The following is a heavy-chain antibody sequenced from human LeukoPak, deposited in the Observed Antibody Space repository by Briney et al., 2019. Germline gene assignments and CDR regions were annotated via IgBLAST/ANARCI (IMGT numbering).Heavy chain of an antibody. CDR3: ARDITPNAFDI. CDR2: IYYSGST. J-gene: IGHJ3*02. Sequence: NPSETLSLTCTVSGGSISSYYWSWIRQSPGKGLEWIGYIYYSGSTNYNPSLKSRVTISVDTSKNQFSLKLSSVTAADTAVYYCARDITPNAFDIWGQGTMVTVSS. D-gene: IGHD1-14*01. V-gene: IGHV4-59*01. CDR1: GGSISSYY.